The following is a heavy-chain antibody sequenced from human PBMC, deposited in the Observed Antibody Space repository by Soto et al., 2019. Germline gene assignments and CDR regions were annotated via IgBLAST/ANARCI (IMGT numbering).Heavy chain of an antibody. CDR1: GYTFSSYD. D-gene: IGHD6-19*01. Sequence: QVQLVQSGAEVKKPGASVKVSCKASGYTFSSYDINWVRQATGQGLEWMGWLNPNSGDTGHAQKFQGRVTLTRNTSINTADIELSSLTSDDTAVNYCATSGGGWYLYWGQGTLVTVSS. J-gene: IGHJ4*02. CDR2: LNPNSGDT. CDR3: ATSGGGWYLY. V-gene: IGHV1-8*01.